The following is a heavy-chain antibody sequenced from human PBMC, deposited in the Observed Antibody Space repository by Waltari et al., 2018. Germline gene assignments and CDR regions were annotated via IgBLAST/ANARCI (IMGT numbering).Heavy chain of an antibody. V-gene: IGHV4-39*07. J-gene: IGHJ5*02. Sequence: QLQLQESGPGLVKPSETLSLTCTVSGGSLSGSSYDWGWIRQPPGKGLGWIGSIYYSGSTYYNPSLKSRVTISVDTSKNQFSLKLSSVTAADTAVYYCAKGGIFGVVILRNWFDPWGQGTLVTVSS. CDR3: AKGGIFGVVILRNWFDP. D-gene: IGHD3-3*01. CDR2: IYYSGST. CDR1: GGSLSGSSYD.